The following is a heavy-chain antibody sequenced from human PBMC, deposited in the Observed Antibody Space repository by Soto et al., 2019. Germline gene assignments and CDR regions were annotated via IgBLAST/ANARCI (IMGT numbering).Heavy chain of an antibody. Sequence: TLSLTCSISDDSIGPYYWTWIRQTPRKELQWIGYVYTSGSTKYNSSLKSRVTISLDASNSQFSLTMSSVTAADTGVYYCAREVVGNTWPGIFDSWGRGTLVTVSS. CDR1: DDSIGPYY. CDR3: AREVVGNTWPGIFDS. CDR2: VYTSGST. V-gene: IGHV4-4*08. J-gene: IGHJ4*02.